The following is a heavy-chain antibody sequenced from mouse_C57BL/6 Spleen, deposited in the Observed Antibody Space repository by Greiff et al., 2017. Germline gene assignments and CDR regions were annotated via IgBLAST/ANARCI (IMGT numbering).Heavy chain of an antibody. Sequence: EVKLMESGGGLVQPGGSLSLFCAASGFTFTDYYMSWVRQPPGKALEWLGFIRNKANGYTTEYSASVKGRFTISRDNSQSILYLQMNALRAEDSATYYCARSYGGGFLWGQGTSVTVSS. V-gene: IGHV7-3*01. D-gene: IGHD1-1*01. CDR2: IRNKANGYTT. CDR3: ARSYGGGFL. CDR1: GFTFTDYY. J-gene: IGHJ4*01.